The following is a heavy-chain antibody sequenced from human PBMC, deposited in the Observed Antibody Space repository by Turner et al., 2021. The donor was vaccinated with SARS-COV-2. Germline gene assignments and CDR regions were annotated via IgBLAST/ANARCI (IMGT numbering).Heavy chain of an antibody. CDR2: IKSKIDGGTV. CDR3: ATANKFYDYMDV. J-gene: IGHJ6*03. CDR1: GFTFSTTW. V-gene: IGHV3-15*01. Sequence: EVQLVVSGGGLVEPGGSLRVSCAASGFTFSTTWMTWVRQAPGKGLEWFGRIKSKIDGGTVDYAAPVKGRFTISRDDSEDTLYMQMNSLKTEDTAVYYCATANKFYDYMDVWGEGATVTVSS.